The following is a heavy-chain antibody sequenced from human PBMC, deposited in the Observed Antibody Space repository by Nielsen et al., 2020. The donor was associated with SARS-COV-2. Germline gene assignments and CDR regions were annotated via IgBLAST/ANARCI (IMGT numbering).Heavy chain of an antibody. CDR3: VRIDMATISVDY. V-gene: IGHV4-61*01. Sequence: SETLSLTCIVSGGSISTGSHYWSWIRQPPGKGLEWIEYIFYRGNTNYNPSLKSRVTISVDTSKNQISLEVNSVTPADTAVYYCVRIDMATISVDYWGRGTLVTVSS. CDR1: GGSISTGSHY. CDR2: IFYRGNT. J-gene: IGHJ4*02. D-gene: IGHD5-24*01.